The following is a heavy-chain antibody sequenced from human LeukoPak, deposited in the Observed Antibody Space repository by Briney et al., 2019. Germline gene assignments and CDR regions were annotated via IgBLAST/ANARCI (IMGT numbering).Heavy chain of an antibody. V-gene: IGHV3-33*06. D-gene: IGHD6-13*01. CDR3: AKATYSSSWNLYFDY. CDR1: GFTFSSYG. Sequence: PGGSLRLSCAASGFTFSSYGMHWVRQAPGKGLEWVAVIWSDGSNKYYADSVKGRFTISRDNSKNTLYLQMNSLRAEDTAVYYCAKATYSSSWNLYFDYWGQGTLVTVSS. J-gene: IGHJ4*02. CDR2: IWSDGSNK.